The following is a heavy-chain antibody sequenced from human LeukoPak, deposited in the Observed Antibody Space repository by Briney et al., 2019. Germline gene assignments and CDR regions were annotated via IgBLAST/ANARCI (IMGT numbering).Heavy chain of an antibody. CDR2: IYYSGST. CDR3: ARAPLILTGSRSGGGVFDY. V-gene: IGHV4-39*07. Sequence: SETLSLTCTVSGGSISSSSYYWGWIRQPPGKGLEWIGSIYYSGSTNYNPSLKSRVTISVDTSKNQFSLKLSSVTAADTAVYYCARAPLILTGSRSGGGVFDYWGQGTLVTVSS. J-gene: IGHJ4*02. D-gene: IGHD3-9*01. CDR1: GGSISSSSYY.